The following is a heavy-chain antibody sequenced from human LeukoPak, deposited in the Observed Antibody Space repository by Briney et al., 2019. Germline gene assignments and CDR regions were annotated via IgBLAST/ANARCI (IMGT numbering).Heavy chain of an antibody. CDR1: GFSFSTYA. Sequence: GGSLRLSCVASGFSFSTYAMHWVRQAPGKGLEWVALIWYDGSNRDYADSVKGRFTVSRDNSKNTVYLQMNSLSPEDTAVYYCAKCGPYSSKWYFNLIAYWGHGTLVTVSS. J-gene: IGHJ4*01. CDR3: AKCGPYSSKWYFNLIAY. V-gene: IGHV3-30*02. D-gene: IGHD6-13*01. CDR2: IWYDGSNR.